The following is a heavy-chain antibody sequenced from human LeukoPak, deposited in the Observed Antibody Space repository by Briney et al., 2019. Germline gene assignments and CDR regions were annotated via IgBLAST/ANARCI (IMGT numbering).Heavy chain of an antibody. CDR1: GGSINSYY. Sequence: PSETLSLTCTVSGGSINSYYWSWIRQPAGKGLEWIGRIYTSGSSNYNPSLKSRVTMSVDTSKNQFSLRLTSVTAADTAVYYCARAAYGDYRYYYFYWDVGGRGTTVTVS. D-gene: IGHD4-17*01. CDR3: ARAAYGDYRYYYFYWDV. J-gene: IGHJ6*03. V-gene: IGHV4-4*07. CDR2: IYTSGSS.